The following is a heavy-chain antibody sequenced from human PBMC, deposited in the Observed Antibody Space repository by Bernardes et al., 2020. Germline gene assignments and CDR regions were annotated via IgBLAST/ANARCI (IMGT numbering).Heavy chain of an antibody. CDR2: IWYDGSNK. CDR1: GFTFSSYG. CDR3: ARDGEAYCSSTSCYVDWNYGVY. Sequence: GGSLRLSCAASGFTFSSYGMHWVRQAPGKGLEWVAVIWYDGSNKYYADSVKGRFTISRDNSKNTLYLQMNSLRAEDTAVYYCARDGEAYCSSTSCYVDWNYGVYWGQGTLVTVSS. V-gene: IGHV3-33*01. D-gene: IGHD2-2*01. J-gene: IGHJ4*02.